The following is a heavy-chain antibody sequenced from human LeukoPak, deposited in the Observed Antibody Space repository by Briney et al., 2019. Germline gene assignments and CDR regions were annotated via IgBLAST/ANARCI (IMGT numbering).Heavy chain of an antibody. CDR2: IYHSGST. CDR3: ARAPTPLYYDFWSGYYFDY. D-gene: IGHD3-3*01. J-gene: IGHJ4*02. Sequence: SETLSLTCTVSGGAISSSSYYWGWIRQPPGKGLEWIGSIYHSGSTYYNPSLKSRVTISVDTSKNQFSLKLSSVTAADTAVYYCARAPTPLYYDFWSGYYFDYWGQGTLVTVSS. V-gene: IGHV4-39*07. CDR1: GGAISSSSYY.